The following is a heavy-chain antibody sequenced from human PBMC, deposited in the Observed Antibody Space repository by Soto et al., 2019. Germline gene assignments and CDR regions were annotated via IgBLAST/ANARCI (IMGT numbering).Heavy chain of an antibody. D-gene: IGHD3-10*01. J-gene: IGHJ4*02. Sequence: QVQLVQSGAEVREPGASVKVSCKASGYSFTSLDINWVRQTAGQGLEWMGWMQPSTGRTGYAQKFQGRVTMTRDTSKNPAYMELTTPTSDDTAFYYFARGGSSGVDYWGQGTLVTVSS. CDR3: ARGGSSGVDY. V-gene: IGHV1-8*01. CDR1: GYSFTSLD. CDR2: MQPSTGRT.